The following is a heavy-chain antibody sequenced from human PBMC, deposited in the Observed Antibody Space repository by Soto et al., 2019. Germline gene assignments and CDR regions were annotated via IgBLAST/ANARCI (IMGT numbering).Heavy chain of an antibody. CDR1: GFTFSSYW. V-gene: IGHV3-74*01. CDR2: INSDGSST. J-gene: IGHJ6*02. CDR3: ARDPSYRYYYGSGSYFHRFYYYYYGMDV. Sequence: GGSLRLSCAASGFTFSSYWMHWVRQAPGKGLVWVSRINSDGSSTSYADSVKGRFTISRDNAKNTLYLQMNSLRAEDTAVYYCARDPSYRYYYGSGSYFHRFYYYYYGMDVWGQGTTVTVSS. D-gene: IGHD3-10*01.